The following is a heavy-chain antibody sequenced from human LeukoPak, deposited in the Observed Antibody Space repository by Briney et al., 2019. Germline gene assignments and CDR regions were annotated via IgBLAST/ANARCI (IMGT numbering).Heavy chain of an antibody. Sequence: GGSLRLSCAASGFTFSSYAMHWVRQAPGKGLEWVSAVSGSGGSTYHADSVKGRFTISRDNSKNTVYLQMSSLRAEDTAVYYCAKDPEGADAYFDYWGQGTLVTVSS. CDR3: AKDPEGADAYFDY. CDR1: GFTFSSYA. J-gene: IGHJ4*02. V-gene: IGHV3-23*01. CDR2: VSGSGGST. D-gene: IGHD1-26*01.